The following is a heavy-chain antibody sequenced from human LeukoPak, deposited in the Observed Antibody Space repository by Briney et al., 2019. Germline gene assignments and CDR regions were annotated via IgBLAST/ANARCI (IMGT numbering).Heavy chain of an antibody. CDR1: GFTFSSYS. V-gene: IGHV3-21*01. D-gene: IGHD2-2*01. Sequence: PGGSLRLSCAASGFTFSSYSMNWVRQAPGKGLEWVTSISSSSSYIYYADSVKGRFTISRDNAKNSLYLQMNSLRAEDTAVYYCARYPWDIVVVPAAMGGHYYYYYMDVWGKGTTVTVSS. J-gene: IGHJ6*03. CDR2: ISSSSSYI. CDR3: ARYPWDIVVVPAAMGGHYYYYYMDV.